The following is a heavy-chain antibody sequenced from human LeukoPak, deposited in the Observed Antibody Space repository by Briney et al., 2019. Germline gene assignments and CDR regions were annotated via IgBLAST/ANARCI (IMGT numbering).Heavy chain of an antibody. Sequence: GGSLRLSCAASGFTFSSYAMSWVCQAPGKGLEWVSAISGSGGSTYYADSVKGRFTISRDNSKNTLYLQMNSLRAEDTAVYYCAKALRRDGFNLLRSPLKNSDYWGQGTLVTVSS. V-gene: IGHV3-23*01. CDR1: GFTFSSYA. CDR2: ISGSGGST. D-gene: IGHD5-24*01. CDR3: AKALRRDGFNLLRSPLKNSDY. J-gene: IGHJ4*02.